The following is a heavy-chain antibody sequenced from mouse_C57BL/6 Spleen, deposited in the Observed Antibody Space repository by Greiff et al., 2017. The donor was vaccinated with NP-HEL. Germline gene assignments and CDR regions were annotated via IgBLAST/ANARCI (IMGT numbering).Heavy chain of an antibody. CDR2: ISSGSSTI. V-gene: IGHV5-17*01. D-gene: IGHD1-1*01. CDR3: ARPFITRYFDV. Sequence: EVKVVESGGGLVKPGGSLKLSCAASGFTFSDYGMHWVRQAPERGLEWVAYISSGSSTIYYADTVKGRFTISRDNAKNTLVLQMTSLRSEDTAMYYCARPFITRYFDVWGTGTTVTVSS. CDR1: GFTFSDYG. J-gene: IGHJ1*03.